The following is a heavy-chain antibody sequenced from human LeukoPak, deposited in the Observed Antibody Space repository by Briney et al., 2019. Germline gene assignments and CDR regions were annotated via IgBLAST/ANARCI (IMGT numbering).Heavy chain of an antibody. CDR1: GGSFSGYY. D-gene: IGHD3-10*01. CDR3: ARAVRGARGAFDI. J-gene: IGHJ3*02. CDR2: INHSGST. V-gene: IGHV4-34*01. Sequence: PSETLSLTCAVYGGSFSGYYWSWIPQPPGKGLEWIGEINHSGSTNYNPSLKSRVTISVDTSKNQFSLKLSSVTAADTAVYYCARAVRGARGAFDIWGQGTMVTVSS.